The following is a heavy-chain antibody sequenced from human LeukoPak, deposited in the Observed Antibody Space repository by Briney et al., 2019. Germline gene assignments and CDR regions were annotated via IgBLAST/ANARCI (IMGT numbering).Heavy chain of an antibody. CDR1: GFAFSRYS. V-gene: IGHV3-21*01. CDR3: ARDGVAGVYYYYYYYMDV. J-gene: IGHJ6*03. Sequence: GGSLRLSCAASGFAFSRYSMNWVRQAPGKGLEWVASINSDSIYIYYADSVRGRFTISRDNSKNTLYLQMNSLRAEDTAVYYCARDGVAGVYYYYYYYMDVWGKGTTVTVSS. CDR2: INSDSIYI. D-gene: IGHD6-19*01.